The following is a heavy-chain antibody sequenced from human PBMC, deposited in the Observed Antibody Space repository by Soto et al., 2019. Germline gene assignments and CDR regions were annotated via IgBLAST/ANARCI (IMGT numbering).Heavy chain of an antibody. D-gene: IGHD2-21*01. CDR2: ISYDGSNK. V-gene: IGHV3-30*03. Sequence: GGSLRLSCAASGFTFSDYAMSWVRQAPGKGLEWVAVISYDGSNKYYADSVKGRFTISRDNSKNTLYLQMNSLRAEDTAVYYCASRGGANDYWGQGTLVTVSS. J-gene: IGHJ4*02. CDR3: ASRGGANDY. CDR1: GFTFSDYA.